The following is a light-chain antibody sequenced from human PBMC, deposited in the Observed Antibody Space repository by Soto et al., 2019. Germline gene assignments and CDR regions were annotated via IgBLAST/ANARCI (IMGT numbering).Light chain of an antibody. Sequence: EIVMTQSPATLSVSPGERVTLSCSASQSVSSNLVWYHQKPGQAPRLLIYDASTRATGIPARYSGSGSGTEFNFTISSLQSEDFAVYFCQQYNKWPRTFGQGTKVDIK. CDR2: DAS. V-gene: IGKV3-15*01. CDR1: QSVSSN. CDR3: QQYNKWPRT. J-gene: IGKJ1*01.